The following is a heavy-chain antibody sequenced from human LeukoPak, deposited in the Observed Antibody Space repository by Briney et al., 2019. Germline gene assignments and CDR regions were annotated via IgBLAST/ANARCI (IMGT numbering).Heavy chain of an antibody. CDR3: AREAITMVRGVIRYFDY. CDR1: GFTFSSYW. CDR2: IKQDGSEK. Sequence: GGSLRLSCAASGFTFSSYWMSWVRQAPGKGLEWVANIKQDGSEKYYVDSVKGRFTISRDNAKNSLYLQMNSLRAEDTAVYYCAREAITMVRGVIRYFDYWGQGTLVTVSS. V-gene: IGHV3-7*01. J-gene: IGHJ4*02. D-gene: IGHD3-10*01.